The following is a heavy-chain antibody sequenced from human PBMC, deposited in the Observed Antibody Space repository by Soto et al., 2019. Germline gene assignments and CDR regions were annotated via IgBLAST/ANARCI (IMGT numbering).Heavy chain of an antibody. D-gene: IGHD2-8*01. J-gene: IGHJ4*02. Sequence: GASVKVSCKASGYTFTSYGISWGRQAPGQGLEWMGWISAYNGNTNYAQKLQGRVTMTTDTSTSTAYMELRSLRSDDTAVYYCARADIVLMVYARCLDYWGQGTLVTVSS. V-gene: IGHV1-18*01. CDR1: GYTFTSYG. CDR2: ISAYNGNT. CDR3: ARADIVLMVYARCLDY.